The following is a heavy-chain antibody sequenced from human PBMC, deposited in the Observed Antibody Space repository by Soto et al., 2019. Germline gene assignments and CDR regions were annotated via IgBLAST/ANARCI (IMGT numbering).Heavy chain of an antibody. CDR1: GYTFTSYD. CDR3: GRGPGVAGFDY. V-gene: IGHV1-8*01. J-gene: IGHJ4*02. CDR2: MNPNSGNT. D-gene: IGHD6-19*01. Sequence: QVQLVQSGAEVKKPGASVKVSCKASGYTFTSYDINWVRQATGQGLEWMGWMNPNSGNTGYAQKFQGRVTMHRNTSIRTAYMEAGSLRSGGAAVYYCGRGPGVAGFDYWGQRTLVTVSS.